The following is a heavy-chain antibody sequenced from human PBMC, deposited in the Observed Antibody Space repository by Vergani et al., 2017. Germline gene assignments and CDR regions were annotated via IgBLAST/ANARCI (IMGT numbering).Heavy chain of an antibody. V-gene: IGHV1-46*01. D-gene: IGHD2-2*01. CDR3: ARRCNSTSSYDAVDI. CDR2: INPSGGHT. Sequence: QVQVVQSGAEVKKSGASVKVSCKTSGYTFSNYYMHWVRQAPGQGLEWMGIINPSGGHTNYAQKFPGRVTITADESPSTAYMELSSLRSEDTAVYYCARRCNSTSSYDAVDIWGQGTMVTVSS. CDR1: GYTFSNYY. J-gene: IGHJ3*02.